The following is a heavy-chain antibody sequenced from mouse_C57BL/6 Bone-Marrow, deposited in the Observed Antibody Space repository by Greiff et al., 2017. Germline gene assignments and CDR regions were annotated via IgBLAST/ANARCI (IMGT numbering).Heavy chain of an antibody. CDR2: IRLKSDNYAT. CDR3: PRWLLRNAMDY. D-gene: IGHD2-3*01. CDR1: GFTFSNYW. Sequence: EVKVEESGGGLVQPGGSMKLSCVASGFTFSNYWMNWVRQSPEKGLEWVAQIRLKSDNYATHYAESVKGRITISRDDSKSSVYLQMNNLRAEYTGIYYGPRWLLRNAMDYWGQGTSVTVSS. V-gene: IGHV6-3*01. J-gene: IGHJ4*01.